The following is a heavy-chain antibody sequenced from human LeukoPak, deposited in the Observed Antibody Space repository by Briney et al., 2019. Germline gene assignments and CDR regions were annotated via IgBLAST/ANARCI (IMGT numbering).Heavy chain of an antibody. V-gene: IGHV1-8*02. J-gene: IGHJ4*02. D-gene: IGHD6-13*01. Sequence: VKVSCKASGGTFSSDAISWVRQAPGQGLEWMGWMNPNSGNTGYAQKFQGRVTMTRNTSISTAYMELSSLRSEDTAVYYCARGTRIAAAGIGYWGQGTLVTVSS. CDR3: ARGTRIAAAGIGY. CDR2: MNPNSGNT. CDR1: GGTFSSDA.